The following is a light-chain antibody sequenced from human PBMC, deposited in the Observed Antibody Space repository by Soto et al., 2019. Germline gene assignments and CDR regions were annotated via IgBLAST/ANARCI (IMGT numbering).Light chain of an antibody. CDR2: GAS. CDR3: LQYTNWPRT. Sequence: EIVMTQSPATLSVSPGDRVTLSCWASQSVSTNLAWYVQNPGQPPRLLIYGASTRATGIPAMFSGFGSETEFTLTISDLQSEDFAVYYCLQYTNWPRTFGQGTMLEI. CDR1: QSVSTN. V-gene: IGKV3-15*01. J-gene: IGKJ1*01.